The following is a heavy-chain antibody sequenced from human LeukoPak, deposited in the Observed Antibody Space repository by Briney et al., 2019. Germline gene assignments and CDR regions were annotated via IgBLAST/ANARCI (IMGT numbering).Heavy chain of an antibody. Sequence: GRSLRLSCAASGFTFSAYGMHWVRQAPGKGLEWVAIISYDGSNKYYPDSVKGRFTISRDDSKNTLYLQMNSLRTEDTAVYYCAKELTRPNRPVAGLNYWGQGILVTVSS. D-gene: IGHD6-19*01. CDR3: AKELTRPNRPVAGLNY. CDR1: GFTFSAYG. V-gene: IGHV3-30*18. J-gene: IGHJ4*02. CDR2: ISYDGSNK.